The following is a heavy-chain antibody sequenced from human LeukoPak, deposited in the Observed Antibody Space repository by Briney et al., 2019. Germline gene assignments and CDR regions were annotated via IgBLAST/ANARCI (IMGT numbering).Heavy chain of an antibody. CDR2: IYYSGST. D-gene: IGHD6-13*01. CDR3: ARDPRYSSSWYGGFDY. Sequence: KPSETLSLTCTVSGGSISSYYWSWIRQPPGKGLEWIGYIYYSGSTNYNPSLKSRVTISVDTSKNQFSLKLSSVTAADTAVYYCARDPRYSSSWYGGFDYWGQGTLVTVSS. V-gene: IGHV4-59*01. J-gene: IGHJ4*02. CDR1: GGSISSYY.